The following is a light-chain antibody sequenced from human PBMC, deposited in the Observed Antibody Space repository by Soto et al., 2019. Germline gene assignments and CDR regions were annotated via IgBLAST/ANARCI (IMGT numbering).Light chain of an antibody. CDR1: QSISTW. J-gene: IGKJ2*01. CDR3: QQYNSYSYT. CDR2: KAS. Sequence: DIQMTQSPSTLSASVGDRVTITCRASQSISTWLAWYQQKPGKAPKLLIYKASSLESGAPSRFSGSGSGTEFTLTISGLQPDDFATYYCQQYNSYSYTFGQGTKLEIK. V-gene: IGKV1-5*03.